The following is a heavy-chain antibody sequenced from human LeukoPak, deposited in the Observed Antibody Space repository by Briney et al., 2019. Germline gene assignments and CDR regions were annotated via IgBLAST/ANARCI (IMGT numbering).Heavy chain of an antibody. Sequence: GGSLRLSCAASGFTFSSYGMHWVRQAPGKGLEWVAFIRYDGSNKYYADSVKGRFTISRHNSKNTLYLQMNSLRAEDTAIYYCAKNGDRGAYCTGGTCYPYFYYYMDVWGKGTTVTI. CDR1: GFTFSSYG. D-gene: IGHD2-15*01. CDR2: IRYDGSNK. CDR3: AKNGDRGAYCTGGTCYPYFYYYMDV. V-gene: IGHV3-30*02. J-gene: IGHJ6*03.